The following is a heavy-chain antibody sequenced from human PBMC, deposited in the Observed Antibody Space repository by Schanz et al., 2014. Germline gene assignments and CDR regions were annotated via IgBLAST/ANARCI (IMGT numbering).Heavy chain of an antibody. CDR1: GFPFSDYF. Sequence: VQLVESGGGLVEPGGSLRLSCTASGFPFSDYFMAWIRQPPGRGLEWVSYIGNGGVTIYYADSVKGRFTMSRDNAKNSVFLQMNSLRAGDAAVYYCARGLIAAAGGAFDYWGQGTLVAVSA. CDR3: ARGLIAAAGGAFDY. V-gene: IGHV3-11*01. CDR2: IGNGGVTI. J-gene: IGHJ4*02. D-gene: IGHD6-13*01.